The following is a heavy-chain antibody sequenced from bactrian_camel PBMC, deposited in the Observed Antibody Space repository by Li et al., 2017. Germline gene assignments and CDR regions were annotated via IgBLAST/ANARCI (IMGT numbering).Heavy chain of an antibody. V-gene: IGHV3S53*01. CDR2: IDDDGIP. Sequence: QLVESGGGSVQAGGSLRLSCTASEQTYMQDCMGWFRQVPGKEREGVAAIDDDGIPSYADSVKGRFTISEDNAKTTLYLQMNSLKPEDTATYYCAAEPYPCIAVHVAATSEMRQYRGQGTQVTVS. CDR3: AAEPYPCIAVHVAATSEMRQY. J-gene: IGHJ4*01. D-gene: IGHD1*01. CDR1: EQTYMQDC.